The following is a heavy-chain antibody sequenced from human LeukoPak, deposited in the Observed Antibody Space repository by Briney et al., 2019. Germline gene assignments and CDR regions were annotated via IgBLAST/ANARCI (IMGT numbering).Heavy chain of an antibody. J-gene: IGHJ4*02. D-gene: IGHD3-9*01. CDR2: IKSKTDGGTT. CDR1: GFTFSNAW. V-gene: IGHV3-15*01. CDR3: TTGYFDWLLSQFDY. Sequence: KPGGSLRLSCAASGFTFSNAWMSWVRQAPGKGLEWVGRIKSKTDGGTTDYAAPVKGRFTISRDDSKNTLYLQMNSLKTEDTAVYYCTTGYFDWLLSQFDYWGQGTLVTVSS.